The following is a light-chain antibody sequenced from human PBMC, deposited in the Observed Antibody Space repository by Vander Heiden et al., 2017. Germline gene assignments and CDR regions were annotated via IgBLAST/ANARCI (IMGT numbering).Light chain of an antibody. CDR3: QVWDSRSDHYV. Sequence: SYVLTQPPSVSVAPGQTARITCGGNNIGSKSVHWYQQKPGQAPVLVVFDDSDRLSGIPERFSGSNSGNTATLTISRVEAGDEADYYCQVWDSRSDHYVFGTGTKVTVL. J-gene: IGLJ1*01. CDR2: DDS. V-gene: IGLV3-21*02. CDR1: NIGSKS.